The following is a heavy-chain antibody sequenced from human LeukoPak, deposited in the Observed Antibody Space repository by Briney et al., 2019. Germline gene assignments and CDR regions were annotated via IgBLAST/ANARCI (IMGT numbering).Heavy chain of an antibody. J-gene: IGHJ4*02. V-gene: IGHV3-21*01. CDR1: GFTFSSYS. Sequence: GGSLRLSCAASGFTFSSYSMNWVRQAPGKGLEWVSSISSSSSYIYYADSVKGRFTISKDNAKNSLYLQMNSLRAEDTAVYYCARERDGCPGYWGQGTLVAVSS. CDR3: ARERDGCPGY. CDR2: ISSSSSYI. D-gene: IGHD5-24*01.